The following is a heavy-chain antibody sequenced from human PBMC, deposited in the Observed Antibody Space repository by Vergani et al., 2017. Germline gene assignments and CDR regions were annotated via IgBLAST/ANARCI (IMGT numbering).Heavy chain of an antibody. Sequence: QVQLVQSGAEVKKPGASVKVSCKASGYTFTAYFMHWARQAHAQGLEWMGWINPNSGGTNYAQKFQGRVTMTRDTSISTAYMELSNLRSDDTAVYYCARVGTSSNRDYFDYWGQGTLVTVSS. CDR1: GYTFTAYF. CDR2: INPNSGGT. V-gene: IGHV1-2*02. CDR3: ARVGTSSNRDYFDY. J-gene: IGHJ4*02. D-gene: IGHD2-2*01.